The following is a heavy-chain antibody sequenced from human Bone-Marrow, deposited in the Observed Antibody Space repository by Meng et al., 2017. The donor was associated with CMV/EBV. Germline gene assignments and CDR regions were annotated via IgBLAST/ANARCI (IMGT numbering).Heavy chain of an antibody. V-gene: IGHV3-7*01. CDR1: GFTFSSYW. Sequence: LRLSCAASGFTFSSYWMTWVRQAPGKGLEWVANINQDGSEKYYVDTVKGRITISRDNDEKSLFLQMSSLRAEDTGVYFCARGGATQVRTYGMDVWGQGTTVTVSS. D-gene: IGHD5-24*01. J-gene: IGHJ6*02. CDR2: INQDGSEK. CDR3: ARGGATQVRTYGMDV.